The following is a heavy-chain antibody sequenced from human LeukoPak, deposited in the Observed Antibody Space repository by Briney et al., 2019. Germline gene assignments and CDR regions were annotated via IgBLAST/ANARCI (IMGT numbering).Heavy chain of an antibody. Sequence: GGSLRLSCAASGFTFSSSDMHWVRQVTGKGLEWVSAIGSGGDTSYPAPVTGRFTTSRENARNSLYLQMNDLRAGDTAVYYCARESGSESVSGTYYNWFDYWGQGTLVTVSS. CDR2: IGSGGDT. J-gene: IGHJ4*02. D-gene: IGHD3-10*01. CDR1: GFTFSSSD. V-gene: IGHV3-13*01. CDR3: ARESGSESVSGTYYNWFDY.